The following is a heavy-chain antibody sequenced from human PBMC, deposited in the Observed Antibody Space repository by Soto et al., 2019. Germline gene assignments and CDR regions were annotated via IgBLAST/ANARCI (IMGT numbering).Heavy chain of an antibody. Sequence: QVQLVQSGAEVKKPGASVKVSCKASGYTFTSYGISWVRQAPGQGLEWMGWISAYNGNTNYAQKLQGRVTMTTHTPTRKAYMELRSLRSDDTAVYYCARDGGGDIAAAGIGSYFDYWGQGTLVTVSS. CDR2: ISAYNGNT. J-gene: IGHJ4*02. V-gene: IGHV1-18*01. D-gene: IGHD6-13*01. CDR1: GYTFTSYG. CDR3: ARDGGGDIAAAGIGSYFDY.